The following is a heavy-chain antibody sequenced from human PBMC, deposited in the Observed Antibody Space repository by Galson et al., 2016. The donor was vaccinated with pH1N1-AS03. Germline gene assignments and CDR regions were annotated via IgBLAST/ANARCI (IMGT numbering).Heavy chain of an antibody. CDR2: ISSDGGST. V-gene: IGHV3-64*01. Sequence: SLRLSCAASGFIFSNHGMHWARQAPGKGPEFVARISSDGGSTYYANSVKARFTISRDNSKNTLYLQMNSLRAEDTVVYYGERAGEYWGQGTLFTVSS. J-gene: IGHJ4*02. CDR3: ERAGEY. CDR1: GFIFSNHG.